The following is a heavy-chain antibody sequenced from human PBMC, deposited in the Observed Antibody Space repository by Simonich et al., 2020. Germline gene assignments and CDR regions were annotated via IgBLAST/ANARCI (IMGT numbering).Heavy chain of an antibody. CDR1: GFTFSSYE. D-gene: IGHD6-6*01. J-gene: IGHJ6*02. Sequence: EVQLVESGGGLVQPGGSLRLSCAASGFTFSSYEWNWVRQAPGKGLEWVSYISSSGSTIYYADSVKGRFTISRDNAKNSLYLQMNSLRAEDTAVYYCARDFRLQLVEIGTYYYYGMDVWGQGTTVTVSS. CDR3: ARDFRLQLVEIGTYYYYGMDV. CDR2: ISSSGSTI. V-gene: IGHV3-48*03.